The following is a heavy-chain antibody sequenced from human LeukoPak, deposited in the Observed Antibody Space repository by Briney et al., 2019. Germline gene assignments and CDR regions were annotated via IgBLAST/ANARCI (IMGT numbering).Heavy chain of an antibody. D-gene: IGHD1-26*01. Sequence: SETLSLTCTVSGGSLSSSSYYWGWIRQPPGKGLEWIGSIYYSGSTYYNPSLKSRVTISVDTSKNQFSLKLSSVTAADTAVYYCARRNSGSYEMSWFDPWGQGTLVTVSS. J-gene: IGHJ5*02. CDR1: GGSLSSSSYY. CDR3: ARRNSGSYEMSWFDP. CDR2: IYYSGST. V-gene: IGHV4-39*01.